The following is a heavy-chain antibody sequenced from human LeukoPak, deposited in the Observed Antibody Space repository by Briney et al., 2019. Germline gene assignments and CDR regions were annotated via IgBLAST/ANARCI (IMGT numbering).Heavy chain of an antibody. CDR1: GFTFSSYE. CDR2: ISSSGKNI. J-gene: IGHJ4*02. V-gene: IGHV3-48*03. D-gene: IGHD2/OR15-2a*01. Sequence: GGSLRLSCAASGFTFSSYEMNWVRQAPGKGLEWVSYISSSGKNIYFADSVKGRFTISRGNAKNSLFLQMNSLGAEDTAVYYCARVTYAVPDYWGQGTLVAVSS. CDR3: ARVTYAVPDY.